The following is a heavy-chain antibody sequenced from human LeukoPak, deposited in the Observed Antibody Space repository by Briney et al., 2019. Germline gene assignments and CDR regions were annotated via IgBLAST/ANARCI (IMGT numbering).Heavy chain of an antibody. CDR2: MNPINGNT. CDR1: GFTFTNYD. D-gene: IGHD3-10*01. CDR3: VRDGEGVAISVNYWFAP. V-gene: IGHV1-8*01. Sequence: ASVKVSCKATGFTFTNYDINWVRQATGQGLEWMGWMNPINGNTGYAQKFQGRVTMTRDTSISTACMELRSLTSEDTAVYYCVRDGEGVAISVNYWFAPWGQGTLVTVSS. J-gene: IGHJ5*02.